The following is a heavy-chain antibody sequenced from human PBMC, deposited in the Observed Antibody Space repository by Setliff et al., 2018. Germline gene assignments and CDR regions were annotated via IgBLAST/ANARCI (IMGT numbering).Heavy chain of an antibody. CDR1: GFTFNTFW. CDR3: ASATGY. V-gene: IGHV3-7*01. CDR2: INPGGSEE. J-gene: IGHJ4*02. Sequence: GGSLRLSCAASGFTFNTFWMTWVRQAPGKGLEWVANINPGGSEEYYLDSVKGRFTISRDNAKTSLYLLMNSLRADDTAVYFCASATGYWGQGVLVTVSS.